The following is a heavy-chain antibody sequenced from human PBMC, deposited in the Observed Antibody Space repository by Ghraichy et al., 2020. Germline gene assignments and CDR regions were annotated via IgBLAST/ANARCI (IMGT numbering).Heavy chain of an antibody. D-gene: IGHD2-15*01. CDR2: IYYGGSA. V-gene: IGHV4-30-4*07. CDR3: VRDHCSGGSCTFPHY. CDR1: GGSVSSAYYS. Sequence: SQTLSLTCAVSGGSVSSAYYSWSWIRQPPGKGLEWIGYIYYGGSAYYNPSLESRVTVSVDTSKNQISLKLSSVTAADTAMYYCVRDHCSGGSCTFPHYWGQGTLVTVSS. J-gene: IGHJ4*02.